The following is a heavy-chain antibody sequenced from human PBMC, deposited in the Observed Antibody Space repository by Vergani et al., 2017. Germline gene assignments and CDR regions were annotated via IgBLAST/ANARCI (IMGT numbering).Heavy chain of an antibody. D-gene: IGHD4-17*01. CDR3: TTDGDYGDYVGHY. J-gene: IGHJ4*02. CDR1: GFTFSNAW. Sequence: EVQLVESGGGLVKPGGSLRLSCAASGFTFSNAWMSWVRQAPGKGLEWVGRIKSKTDGGATDYAAPVKGRFTISRDDSKNTLYLQMNSLKTEDTAVYYWTTDGDYGDYVGHYWGQGTLVTVSS. CDR2: IKSKTDGGAT. V-gene: IGHV3-15*01.